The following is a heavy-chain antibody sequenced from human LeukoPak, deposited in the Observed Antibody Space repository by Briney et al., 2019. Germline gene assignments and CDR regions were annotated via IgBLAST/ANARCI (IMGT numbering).Heavy chain of an antibody. CDR2: INHTGST. Sequence: SSETLSLTCAVYGGSFSGYSWSWIRQPPGKGLEWIGEINHTGSTNYNPPLKSRVTISVDTSKNQFSLKLSSVTAADTALYYCASLGWLITGGFDYWGQGTLVTVSS. V-gene: IGHV4-34*01. J-gene: IGHJ4*02. D-gene: IGHD6-19*01. CDR3: ASLGWLITGGFDY. CDR1: GGSFSGYS.